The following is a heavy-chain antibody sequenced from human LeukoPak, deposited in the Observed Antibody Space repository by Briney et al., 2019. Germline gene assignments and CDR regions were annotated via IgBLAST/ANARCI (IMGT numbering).Heavy chain of an antibody. D-gene: IGHD3-9*01. V-gene: IGHV1-69*01. CDR1: GGTFSSYA. Sequence: VASVKVSCKASGGTFSSYAISWVRQAPGQGLEWMGGIIPIFGTANYAQKFQGRVTITADESTSTAYMELSSLRSEDTAVYYCATGKRYFDWFPLDIWGQGTMVTVSS. J-gene: IGHJ3*02. CDR2: IIPIFGTA. CDR3: ATGKRYFDWFPLDI.